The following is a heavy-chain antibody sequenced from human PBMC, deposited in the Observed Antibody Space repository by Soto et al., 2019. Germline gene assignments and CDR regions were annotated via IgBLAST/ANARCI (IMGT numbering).Heavy chain of an antibody. CDR3: ARYSTPTPSYYSHGRDV. CDR2: INHSGST. CDR1: GGSFSGYY. V-gene: IGHV4-34*01. Sequence: SETLSLTCAVYGGSFSGYYWSWIRQPPGKGLEWIGEINHSGSTNYNPSLKSRVTISVDTSKNQFSLKLSSVTAADTAVYSCARYSTPTPSYYSHGRDVGAQGTTVTVS. J-gene: IGHJ6*02. D-gene: IGHD4-4*01.